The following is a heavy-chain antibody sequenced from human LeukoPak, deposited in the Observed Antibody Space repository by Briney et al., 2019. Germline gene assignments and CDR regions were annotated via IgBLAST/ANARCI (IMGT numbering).Heavy chain of an antibody. CDR3: AREVIGSGWFDP. D-gene: IGHD3-22*01. Sequence: SEILSLTCTASGGSISSGDYYWNWIRQPPGKGLEWIGYIYYSGDTYYNASLKSRVTISVDTSKNQFSLKLSSVTAADTAVYYCAREVIGSGWFDPWGQGTLVTVSS. V-gene: IGHV4-30-4*01. CDR2: IYYSGDT. J-gene: IGHJ5*02. CDR1: GGSISSGDYY.